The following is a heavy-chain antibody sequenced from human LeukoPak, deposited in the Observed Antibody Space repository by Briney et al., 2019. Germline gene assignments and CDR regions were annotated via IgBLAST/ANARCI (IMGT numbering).Heavy chain of an antibody. J-gene: IGHJ4*02. D-gene: IGHD3-22*01. V-gene: IGHV4-39*07. CDR3: ARLLYDTRGYYYFDF. CDR1: GGSIRNTHYY. CDR2: VYYSGNT. Sequence: PSETLSLTCTVSGGSIRNTHYYWGWIRQPPGKGLEWIASVYYSGNTYYNPSLKSRVTMSVDTSKNQFSLKLNSVTAADTAVYYCARLLYDTRGYYYFDFWGQGTLVTVSS.